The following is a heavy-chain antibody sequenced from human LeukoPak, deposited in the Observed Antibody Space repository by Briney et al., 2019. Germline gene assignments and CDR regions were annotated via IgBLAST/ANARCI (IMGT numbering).Heavy chain of an antibody. V-gene: IGHV3-21*01. J-gene: IGHJ4*02. Sequence: GSLRLSCAASGFTFSSYSMNWVRQAPGKGLEWVSSISSSSSYIYYADSVKGRFTISRDNAKNSLYLQMNSPRAEDTAVYYCARESPGSSGYYRDYWGQGTLVTVSS. CDR3: ARESPGSSGYYRDY. D-gene: IGHD3-22*01. CDR1: GFTFSSYS. CDR2: ISSSSSYI.